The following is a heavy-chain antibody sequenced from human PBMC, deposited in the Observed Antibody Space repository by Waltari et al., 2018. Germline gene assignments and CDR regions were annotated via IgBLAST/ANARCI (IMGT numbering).Heavy chain of an antibody. J-gene: IGHJ4*02. V-gene: IGHV1-69*06. CDR2: IIPIFGTA. Sequence: QVQLVQSGAEVKKPGASVKVSCKASGYTFTSYYMHWVRQAPGQGLEWMGRIIPIFGTANYAQKFQGRVTITADKSTSTAYMELSSLRSEDTAVYYCAREHGDYGFDYWGQGTLVTVSS. CDR3: AREHGDYGFDY. D-gene: IGHD4-17*01. CDR1: GYTFTSYY.